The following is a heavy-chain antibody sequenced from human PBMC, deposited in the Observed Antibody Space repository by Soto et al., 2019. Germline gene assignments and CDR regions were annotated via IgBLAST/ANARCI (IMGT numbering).Heavy chain of an antibody. CDR3: ARGDPGSLRHWFAP. D-gene: IGHD3-10*01. J-gene: IGHJ5*02. Sequence: NPSETLSLTCAVSGYSISSGYYWGWIRQPPGKGLEWIGSIYHSGSTYYNPSLKSRVTISVDTSKNQFSLKLSSVTAADTAVYYCARGDPGSLRHWFAPWGQGTQATVS. CDR2: IYHSGST. CDR1: GYSISSGYY. V-gene: IGHV4-38-2*01.